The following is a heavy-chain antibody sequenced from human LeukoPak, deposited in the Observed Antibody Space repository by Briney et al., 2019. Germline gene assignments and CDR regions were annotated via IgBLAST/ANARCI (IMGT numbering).Heavy chain of an antibody. CDR3: ARDLAAPSADNWFDP. V-gene: IGHV1-2*02. Sequence: ASVKVSCKASGYTFTGYYIHWVRQAPGQGLEWMGWINPNSGGTNYAQKFRGRVTMTRDTSISTAYMELSRLRSDDTAVYYCARDLAAPSADNWFDPWGQGTLVTVSS. D-gene: IGHD6-13*01. J-gene: IGHJ5*02. CDR1: GYTFTGYY. CDR2: INPNSGGT.